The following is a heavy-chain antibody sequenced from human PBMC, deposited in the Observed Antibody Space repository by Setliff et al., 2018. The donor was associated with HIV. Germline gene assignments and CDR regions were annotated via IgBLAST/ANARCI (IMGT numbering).Heavy chain of an antibody. D-gene: IGHD2-2*01. V-gene: IGHV3-33*06. Sequence: PGGSLRLSCVASGFIFSSYGMHWVRQAPGKGLEWVAVIWYDGSNTYYADSVKGRFTISRDNSKNTLYLQMNSLRAEDTAVYYCAKDRGRIVVVPAAPFDYWGLGTLVTVSS. CDR1: GFIFSSYG. CDR3: AKDRGRIVVVPAAPFDY. CDR2: IWYDGSNT. J-gene: IGHJ4*02.